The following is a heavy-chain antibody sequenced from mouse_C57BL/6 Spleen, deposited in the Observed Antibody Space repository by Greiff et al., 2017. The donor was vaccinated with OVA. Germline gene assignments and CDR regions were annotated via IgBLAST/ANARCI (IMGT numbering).Heavy chain of an antibody. CDR2: IYPGSGST. D-gene: IGHD2-3*01. Sequence: VQLQQPGAELVKPGASVKMSCKASGYTFTSYWITWVKQRPGQGLEWIGDIYPGSGSTNYNEKFKRKATLTVDTSSSTAYMQLISLTSEDSAVYYCAREGDGYYANDYWGQGTTLTVSS. CDR3: AREGDGYYANDY. CDR1: GYTFTSYW. V-gene: IGHV1-55*01. J-gene: IGHJ2*01.